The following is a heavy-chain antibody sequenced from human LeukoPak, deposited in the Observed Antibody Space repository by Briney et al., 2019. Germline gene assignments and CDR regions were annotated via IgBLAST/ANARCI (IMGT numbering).Heavy chain of an antibody. CDR3: ARVQQWLSWGYYFDY. CDR2: IYYSGST. Sequence: PSETLSLTCTVSGGSISSGGYYWSWIRQHPGKGLEWIGYIYYSGSTYYNPSLKSRVTISVDTSKNQFSLKLSSVTAADTAVYYCARVQQWLSWGYYFDYWGQGTLVTVSS. V-gene: IGHV4-31*03. J-gene: IGHJ4*02. CDR1: GGSISSGGYY. D-gene: IGHD6-19*01.